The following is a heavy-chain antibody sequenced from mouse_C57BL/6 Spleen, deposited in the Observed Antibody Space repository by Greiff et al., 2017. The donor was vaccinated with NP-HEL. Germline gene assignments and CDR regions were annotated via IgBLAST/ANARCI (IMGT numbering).Heavy chain of an antibody. D-gene: IGHD1-1*01. CDR3: ARNYYGSSWYFDV. J-gene: IGHJ1*03. CDR1: GFTFSDYG. V-gene: IGHV5-17*01. Sequence: DVKLQESGGGLVKPGGSLKLSCAASGFTFSDYGMHWVRQAPEKGLEWVAYISSGSSTIYYADTVKGRFTISRDNAKNTLFLQMTSLRSEDTAMYYCARNYYGSSWYFDVWGTGTTVTVSS. CDR2: ISSGSSTI.